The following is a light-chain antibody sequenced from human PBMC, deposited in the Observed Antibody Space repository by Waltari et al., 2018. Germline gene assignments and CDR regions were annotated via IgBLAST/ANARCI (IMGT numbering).Light chain of an antibody. J-gene: IGKJ1*01. V-gene: IGKV1-39*01. Sequence: DIQMTQSPSSLSASVGDRVTITCRASQSVRNFLNWYQQEPGKAPKLLIYATSSLQTGVQSRFSGSGSGTDFTLSISSLQPEDFAIYFCQQGYMTPRTFGQGTKVEIK. CDR3: QQGYMTPRT. CDR1: QSVRNF. CDR2: ATS.